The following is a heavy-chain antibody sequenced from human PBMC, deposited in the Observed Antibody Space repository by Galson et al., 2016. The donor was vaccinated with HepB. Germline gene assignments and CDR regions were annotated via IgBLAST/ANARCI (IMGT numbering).Heavy chain of an antibody. CDR1: GGSISSSS. V-gene: IGHV4-59*01. Sequence: SETLSLTCTVSGGSISSSSWSWIRQPPGKGLEWIGYIYYSGSTNYNPSLKSRVTISVDTSKNQFSLKLSSVTAADTALYYFARTQYSYRSWLDCWGQGTLVTVSS. CDR2: IYYSGST. D-gene: IGHD5-18*01. CDR3: ARTQYSYRSWLDC. J-gene: IGHJ4*02.